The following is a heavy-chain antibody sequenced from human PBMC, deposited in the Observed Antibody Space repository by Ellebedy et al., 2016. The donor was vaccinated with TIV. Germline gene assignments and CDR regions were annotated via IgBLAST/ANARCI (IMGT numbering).Heavy chain of an antibody. D-gene: IGHD4-17*01. CDR2: MNQAGSEK. CDR3: ATDGSYGDYRSPTHAFEV. J-gene: IGHJ3*01. Sequence: GGSLRLSCAASGFSFRNCWMSWVRQAPGKGLEWVANMNQAGSEKYYVDSVKGRFTISRDNAKNSLYLQMNSLRAEDTAVYYCATDGSYGDYRSPTHAFEVWGQGTMVTVSS. V-gene: IGHV3-7*01. CDR1: GFSFRNCW.